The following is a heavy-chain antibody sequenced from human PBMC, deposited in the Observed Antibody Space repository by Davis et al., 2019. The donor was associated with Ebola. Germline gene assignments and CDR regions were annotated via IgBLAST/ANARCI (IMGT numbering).Heavy chain of an antibody. CDR2: TYYRSKWYN. D-gene: IGHD2-2*01. J-gene: IGHJ6*02. CDR1: GDSVSSNSAA. CDR3: ARAVGSAHVVYYYGMDV. V-gene: IGHV6-1*01. Sequence: MPSETLSLTCAISGDSVSSNSAAWNWIRQSPSRGLEWLGRTYYRSKWYNDYAVSVKSRITINPDTSKNQFSLQLNSVTPEDTAVYYCARAVGSAHVVYYYGMDVWGQGTTVTVSS.